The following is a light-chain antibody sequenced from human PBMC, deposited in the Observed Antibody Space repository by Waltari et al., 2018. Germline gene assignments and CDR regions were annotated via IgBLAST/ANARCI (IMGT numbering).Light chain of an antibody. CDR1: QSISNW. CDR3: QQYNSYPYT. V-gene: IGKV1-5*03. Sequence: DIQMTQSPSTLSAFVGDRVTITCRASQSISNWLAWYQQKPGQAPKLLIYEASSLESGVPPRFSGGGSGTDFTLTISSLQPDDFATYYCQQYNSYPYTFGQGTKLEIK. CDR2: EAS. J-gene: IGKJ2*01.